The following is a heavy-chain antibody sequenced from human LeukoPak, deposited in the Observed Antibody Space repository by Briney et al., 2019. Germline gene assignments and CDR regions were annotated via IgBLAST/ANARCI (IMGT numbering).Heavy chain of an antibody. V-gene: IGHV4-4*07. CDR3: ARDWVIVVAGGYYYYMDV. CDR1: GGSISSYY. Sequence: SETLSLTCTVSGGSISSYYWSWIRQPAGKGLEWIRRIYTSGSTNYNPSLKSRVTMSVDTSKNQFSLKLSSVTAADTAVYYCARDWVIVVAGGYYYYMDVWGKGTTVTVSS. D-gene: IGHD6-19*01. J-gene: IGHJ6*03. CDR2: IYTSGST.